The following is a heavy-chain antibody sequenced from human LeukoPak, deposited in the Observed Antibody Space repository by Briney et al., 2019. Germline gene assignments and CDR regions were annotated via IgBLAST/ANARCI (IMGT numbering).Heavy chain of an antibody. Sequence: PGGSLRLSCAASGFTVSSNYMSWVRQAPGKGLEWVSVIYSGGSTYYADSVKGRFTISRDNSKNTLYLQVNSLRAEDTAVYYCARRSSGWLGGPFDYWGQGTLVTVSS. D-gene: IGHD6-19*01. J-gene: IGHJ4*02. V-gene: IGHV3-66*01. CDR3: ARRSSGWLGGPFDY. CDR2: IYSGGST. CDR1: GFTVSSNY.